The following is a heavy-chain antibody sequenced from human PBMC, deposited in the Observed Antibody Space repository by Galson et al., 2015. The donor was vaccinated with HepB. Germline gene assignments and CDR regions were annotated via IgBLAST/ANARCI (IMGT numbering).Heavy chain of an antibody. Sequence: SLRLSCAASGFTFSSYSMNWVRRAPGKGLEWVSSISSSSSCIYYADSVKGRFTISRDNAKNSLYLQMNSLRAEDTAVYYCARGEDYYDSSGYYDAFDIWGQGTMVTVSS. CDR3: ARGEDYYDSSGYYDAFDI. V-gene: IGHV3-21*01. D-gene: IGHD3-22*01. CDR1: GFTFSSYS. J-gene: IGHJ3*02. CDR2: ISSSSSCI.